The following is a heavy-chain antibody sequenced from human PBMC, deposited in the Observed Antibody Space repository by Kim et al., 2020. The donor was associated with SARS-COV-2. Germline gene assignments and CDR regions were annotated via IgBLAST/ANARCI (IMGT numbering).Heavy chain of an antibody. J-gene: IGHJ4*02. D-gene: IGHD2-2*01. CDR3: ARQWRSSTSFDY. V-gene: IGHV4-31*02. Sequence: YSNPSLKSRVTLSVDTSKNQFSLKLSSVTAADTAVYYCARQWRSSTSFDYWGQGTLVTVSS.